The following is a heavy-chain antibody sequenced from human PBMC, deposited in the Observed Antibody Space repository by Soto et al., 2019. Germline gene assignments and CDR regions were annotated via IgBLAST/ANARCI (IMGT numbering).Heavy chain of an antibody. Sequence: ASVKVSCKVSGYTLTELSMHWVRQAPGKGLEWMGGFDPEDGETIYAQKFQGRVTMTEDTSTDTAYMELSSLRSEDTAVYYCATLQGVATMGGPYYYYYYYMDVSGKGTTVTVSS. V-gene: IGHV1-24*01. CDR1: GYTLTELS. J-gene: IGHJ6*03. CDR3: ATLQGVATMGGPYYYYYYYMDV. D-gene: IGHD5-12*01. CDR2: FDPEDGET.